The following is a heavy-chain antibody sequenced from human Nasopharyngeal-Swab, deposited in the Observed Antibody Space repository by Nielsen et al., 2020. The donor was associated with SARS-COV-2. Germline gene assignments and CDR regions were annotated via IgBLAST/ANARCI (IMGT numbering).Heavy chain of an antibody. J-gene: IGHJ6*02. V-gene: IGHV3-21*01. D-gene: IGHD6-19*01. Sequence: GESLKISCAASGFTFSSYSMNWVRQAPGKGLEWVSSISSSSYIYYADSVKGRFTISRDNAKNTLYLQMNSLRAEDTAVYYCARDPSKYSSGWLYYYYGMDVWGQGTTVTVSS. CDR3: ARDPSKYSSGWLYYYYGMDV. CDR2: ISSSSYI. CDR1: GFTFSSYS.